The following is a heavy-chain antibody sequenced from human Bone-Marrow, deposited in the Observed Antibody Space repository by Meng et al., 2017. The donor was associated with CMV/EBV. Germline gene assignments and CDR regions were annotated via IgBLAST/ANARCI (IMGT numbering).Heavy chain of an antibody. CDR1: GFTFSSYA. D-gene: IGHD3-3*01. Sequence: GESLKVSCAASGFTFSSYAMHWVRQAPGKGLEWVSSISSSSSYIYYADSVKGRFTISRDNAKNSLYLQMNSLRAEDTAVYYCARGGVRDDFWSGYYSLRGGMDVWGQGTTVTVSS. V-gene: IGHV3-21*01. J-gene: IGHJ6*02. CDR2: ISSSSSYI. CDR3: ARGGVRDDFWSGYYSLRGGMDV.